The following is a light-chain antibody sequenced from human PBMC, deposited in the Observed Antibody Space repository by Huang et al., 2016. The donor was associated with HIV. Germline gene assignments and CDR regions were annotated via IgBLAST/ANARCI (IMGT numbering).Light chain of an antibody. V-gene: IGKV3-20*01. CDR1: QSVSSSY. CDR2: GTS. J-gene: IGKJ2*01. CDR3: QQYGSSYT. Sequence: EIVLPQSPGTLSLSPGERATLSCRASQSVSSSYLAWYRQRPGQAPRLVIYGTSNRATGIPDRFSGSGSGTDFTLTISRLEPEDFAVYYCQQYGSSYTFGQGTKLEIK.